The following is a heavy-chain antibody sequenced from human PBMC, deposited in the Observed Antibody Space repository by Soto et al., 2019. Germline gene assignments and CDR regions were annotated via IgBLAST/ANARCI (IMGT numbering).Heavy chain of an antibody. CDR1: GFTFSSYA. CDR3: AKDQAVMVYAIPFDY. J-gene: IGHJ4*02. CDR2: ISGSGGST. D-gene: IGHD2-8*01. Sequence: EVQLLESGGGLVQPGGSLRLSCAASGFTFSSYAMSWVRQAPGKGLEWVSAISGSGGSTYYADSVKGRCTISRDNSKNTLYLQMNSLRAEDTAVYYCAKDQAVMVYAIPFDYWVQGTLVTVSS. V-gene: IGHV3-23*01.